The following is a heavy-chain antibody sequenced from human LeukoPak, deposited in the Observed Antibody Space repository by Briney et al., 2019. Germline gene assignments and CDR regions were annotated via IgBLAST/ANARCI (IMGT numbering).Heavy chain of an antibody. D-gene: IGHD3-22*01. Sequence: GESLQISCKASGYNFPNNWIGWVRQMPGKGLEWMGIIYPAGSDTKYSPPFQGQITISADESMTTAYLQWSSLKASDTAMYYCATTVYHYDNIRYYYWGQGTLVTVSS. CDR1: GYNFPNNW. CDR2: IYPAGSDT. J-gene: IGHJ4*02. V-gene: IGHV5-51*01. CDR3: ATTVYHYDNIRYYY.